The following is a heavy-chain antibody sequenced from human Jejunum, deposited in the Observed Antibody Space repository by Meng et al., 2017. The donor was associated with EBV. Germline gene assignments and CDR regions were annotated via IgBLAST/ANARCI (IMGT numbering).Heavy chain of an antibody. CDR3: ARDFSSGYFAY. CDR1: GGSVSSGSYD. Sequence: VQLQVSGPVRVKPSETLSLICSVSGGSVSSGSYDWSWILQPPGKGLEWIGFVSDYGSTRYNSSLKSRITISADTSKNQFSLKLTSVTPADTAIYYCARDFSSGYFAYWGQGTLVTVSS. J-gene: IGHJ4*02. D-gene: IGHD3-22*01. V-gene: IGHV4-61*01. CDR2: VSDYGST.